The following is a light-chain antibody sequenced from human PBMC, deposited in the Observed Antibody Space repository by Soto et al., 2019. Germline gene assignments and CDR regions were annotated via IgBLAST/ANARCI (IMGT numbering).Light chain of an antibody. CDR3: QQCGSSPS. CDR2: DTS. V-gene: IGKV3-20*01. J-gene: IGKJ1*01. CDR1: QSVSSSY. Sequence: EIVLTQSPGTLSLSPGDRATLSCGASQSVSSSYLAWYQQKPGQAPRLLIYDTSSRATGIPDRFSGSGSGTDFTLAISRLEPEDFSLYYCQQCGSSPSFGQGTKVELK.